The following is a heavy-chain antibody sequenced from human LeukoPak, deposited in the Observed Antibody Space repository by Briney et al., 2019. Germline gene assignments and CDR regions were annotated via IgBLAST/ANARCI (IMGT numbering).Heavy chain of an antibody. CDR3: TRPGIAAAGTGLDY. CDR2: IRSKANSYAT. D-gene: IGHD6-13*01. CDR1: GFTFSGSA. J-gene: IGHJ4*02. Sequence: QPGGSLRLSCAASGFTFSGSAMHWVRQASGKGLEWVGRIRSKANSYATAYAASVKGRFTISRDDSKNTAYLQMNSLKTEDTAVYCCTRPGIAAAGTGLDYWGQGTLVTVSS. V-gene: IGHV3-73*01.